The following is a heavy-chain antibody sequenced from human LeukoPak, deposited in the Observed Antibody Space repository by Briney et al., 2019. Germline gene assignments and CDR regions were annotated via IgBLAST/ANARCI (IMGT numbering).Heavy chain of an antibody. V-gene: IGHV4-59*01. D-gene: IGHD1-26*01. J-gene: IGHJ3*02. CDR3: ARPVVGATTAFDI. CDR1: GGSISSYY. Sequence: SETLSLTCTVSGGSISSYYWSWIRQPPGKGLEWIGYIYYSGSTNYNPSLKSRVTISVDTSKNQFSLKLSSVTAAGTAVYYCARPVVGATTAFDIWGQGTMVTVSS. CDR2: IYYSGST.